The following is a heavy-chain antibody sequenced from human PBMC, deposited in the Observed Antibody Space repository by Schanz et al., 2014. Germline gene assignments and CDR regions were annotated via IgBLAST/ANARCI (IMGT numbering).Heavy chain of an antibody. J-gene: IGHJ4*02. CDR3: ARGGGGSHYRLDY. Sequence: EMQLLESGGGLIQPGGSLRLSCAASGFTFSTHAMNWVRQAPGKGLEWVSYISGSSRTIYYADSMKGRFTVSRDNAENALYLQMNSLRAEDTGHYCCARGGGGSHYRLDYWGQGTLVTVSS. CDR1: GFTFSTHA. CDR2: ISGSSRTI. V-gene: IGHV3-48*01. D-gene: IGHD1-26*01.